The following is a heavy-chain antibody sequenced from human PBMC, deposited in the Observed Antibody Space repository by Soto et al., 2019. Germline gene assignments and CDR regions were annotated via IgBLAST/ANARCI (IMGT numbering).Heavy chain of an antibody. Sequence: ASVKVSCKDSGYTFTSYARHWVRQATGQRLEWMGWINAGNGNTKYSQKFQGRVTITRDTSASTAYMELSSLRPEDTAVYYCARDLYLSEYSSSLGVYWGQGTLVTVSS. CDR3: ARDLYLSEYSSSLGVY. CDR1: GYTFTSYA. J-gene: IGHJ4*02. CDR2: INAGNGNT. D-gene: IGHD6-6*01. V-gene: IGHV1-3*01.